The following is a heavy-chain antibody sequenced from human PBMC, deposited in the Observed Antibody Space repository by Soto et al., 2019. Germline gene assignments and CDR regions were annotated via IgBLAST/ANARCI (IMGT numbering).Heavy chain of an antibody. CDR1: GYSFTSYW. V-gene: IGHV5-51*01. CDR2: IYPGDSDT. Sequence: GESLKISCKGSGYSFTSYWIGWVRQMPGKGLEWMGIIYPGDSDTRYSPSFQGQVTISAAKSISTAYLQWSSLKASDTAMYYCARHDGEMGSIAARPDYYYMDVWGKGTTVTVSS. J-gene: IGHJ6*03. CDR3: ARHDGEMGSIAARPDYYYMDV. D-gene: IGHD6-6*01.